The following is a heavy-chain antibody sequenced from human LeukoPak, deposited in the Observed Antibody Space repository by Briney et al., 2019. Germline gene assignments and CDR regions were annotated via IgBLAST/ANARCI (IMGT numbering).Heavy chain of an antibody. D-gene: IGHD2-15*01. CDR1: GGSISSYY. J-gene: IGHJ6*03. Sequence: SETLSLTCTVSGGSISSYYWSWIRQPPGKGLEWIGYIYYSGSTNYNPSLKSRVTISVDTSKNQFSLKLSSVTAADTAVYYCARTAHCSGGSCYSPTDYYYYMDVWGKGTTVTVSS. V-gene: IGHV4-59*01. CDR2: IYYSGST. CDR3: ARTAHCSGGSCYSPTDYYYYMDV.